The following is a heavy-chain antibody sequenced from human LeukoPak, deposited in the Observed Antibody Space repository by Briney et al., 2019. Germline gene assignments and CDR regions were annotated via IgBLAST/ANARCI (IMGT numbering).Heavy chain of an antibody. V-gene: IGHV4-39*01. D-gene: IGHD6-19*01. CDR3: ARLINPEPGIAVAGTRWFDP. Sequence: SETLSLTCTVSGGSISSSSYYWGWIRQPPGKGLEWIGSIYFSGSTYYNPSLKSRLTISVDTSKNQFSLKLSSVTAADTAVYYCARLINPEPGIAVAGTRWFDPWGQGTLVTVSS. CDR2: IYFSGST. J-gene: IGHJ5*02. CDR1: GGSISSSSYY.